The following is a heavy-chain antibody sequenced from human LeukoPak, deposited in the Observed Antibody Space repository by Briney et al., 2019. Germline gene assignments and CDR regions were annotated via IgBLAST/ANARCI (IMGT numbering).Heavy chain of an antibody. J-gene: IGHJ3*02. CDR1: GGSISSYY. Sequence: KPSETLSLTCTVSGGSISSYYWSWIRQPPGKGLEWIGYIYYSGSTNYNPSLKSRVTISVDTSKNQFSLKLSSVTAADTAVYYCARGRDYDAFDIWGQRTMVTVSS. V-gene: IGHV4-59*01. CDR3: ARGRDYDAFDI. D-gene: IGHD3-16*01. CDR2: IYYSGST.